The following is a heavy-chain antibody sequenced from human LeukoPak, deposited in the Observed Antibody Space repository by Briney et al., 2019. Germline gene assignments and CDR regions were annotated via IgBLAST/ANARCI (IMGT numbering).Heavy chain of an antibody. J-gene: IGHJ3*02. D-gene: IGHD5-24*01. V-gene: IGHV3-7*01. Sequence: PGGSLRLSCAAPGFSFSTHWMSWFRQAPGKGLEWVALIKQDGSVIHYVDSVKGRFTISRDNAKNSLPLQMNSLRADDTAVYYCAGDEGWTFDIWGQGTKVTVSS. CDR2: IKQDGSVI. CDR3: AGDEGWTFDI. CDR1: GFSFSTHW.